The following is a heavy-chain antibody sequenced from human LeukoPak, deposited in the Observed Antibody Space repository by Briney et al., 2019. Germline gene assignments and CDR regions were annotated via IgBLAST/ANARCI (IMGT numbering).Heavy chain of an antibody. CDR2: ISYDGSNK. J-gene: IGHJ4*02. Sequence: GGSLRLSCAASGFTFSSYAMHWVRQAPGKGLEWVAVISYDGSNKYYADSMKGRFTISRDNSKNTLYLQMNSLRAEDTAVYYCARGLEMATISRYWGQGTLVTVSS. D-gene: IGHD5-24*01. CDR3: ARGLEMATISRY. V-gene: IGHV3-30-3*01. CDR1: GFTFSSYA.